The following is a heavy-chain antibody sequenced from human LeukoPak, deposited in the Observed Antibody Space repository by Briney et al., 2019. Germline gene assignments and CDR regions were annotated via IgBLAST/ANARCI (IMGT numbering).Heavy chain of an antibody. CDR1: GFTFSSYG. V-gene: IGHV3-33*01. CDR2: IWYDGSNK. D-gene: IGHD3-16*02. J-gene: IGHJ4*02. Sequence: GGSLRLSCAASGFTFSSYGMHWVRQAPGKGLEWVAVIWYDGSNKYYADSVKGRFTISRDNSKNTLYLQMNSLRAEDTAVYYWARYFVPPFAYWGGGPLVTVPS. CDR3: ARYFVPPFAY.